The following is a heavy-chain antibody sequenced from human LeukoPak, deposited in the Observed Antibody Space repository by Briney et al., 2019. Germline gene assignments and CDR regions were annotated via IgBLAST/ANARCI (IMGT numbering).Heavy chain of an antibody. CDR2: IIPIFGTA. CDR3: ARRLLWFGELSLDY. J-gene: IGHJ4*02. D-gene: IGHD3-10*01. Sequence: GASVKVSCKASGYTFTGYYMHWVRQAPGQGLEWMGGIIPIFGTANYAQKFQGRVTITADESTSTAYMELSSLRSEDTAVYYCARRLLWFGELSLDYWGQGTLVTVSS. V-gene: IGHV1-69*13. CDR1: GYTFTGYY.